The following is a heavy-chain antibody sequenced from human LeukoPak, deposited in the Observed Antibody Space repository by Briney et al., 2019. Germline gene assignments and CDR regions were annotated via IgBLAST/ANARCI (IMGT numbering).Heavy chain of an antibody. CDR2: IYYSGST. CDR1: GGSISSYY. Sequence: SETLSLTCTVSGGSISSYYWSWIRQPPGKGLEWIGYIYYSGSTNYNPSLKSRVTISVDTSKNQFSLKLSSVTAADTAVYYCARGSSPSDYVWGSYRYGTYYFDYWGQGTLVTVSS. CDR3: ARGSSPSDYVWGSYRYGTYYFDY. D-gene: IGHD3-16*02. J-gene: IGHJ4*02. V-gene: IGHV4-59*01.